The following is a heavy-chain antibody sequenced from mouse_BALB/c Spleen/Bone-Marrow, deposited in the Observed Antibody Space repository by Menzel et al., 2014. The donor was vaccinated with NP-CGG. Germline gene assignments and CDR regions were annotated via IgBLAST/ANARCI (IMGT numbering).Heavy chain of an antibody. J-gene: IGHJ2*01. CDR3: ARINGYDY. CDR1: GYTFTSYW. CDR2: IDPSTGRT. V-gene: IGHV1S81*02. Sequence: VQLQHSGAELVKPGASVKLSCKASGYTFTSYWMHWVKQRPGQGLEWIGEIDPSTGRTDYNKKFKSQATLTVDKSSSAAYMHLSSLTSEDPAVYYCARINGYDYWGQGTTLTVSS. D-gene: IGHD2-2*01.